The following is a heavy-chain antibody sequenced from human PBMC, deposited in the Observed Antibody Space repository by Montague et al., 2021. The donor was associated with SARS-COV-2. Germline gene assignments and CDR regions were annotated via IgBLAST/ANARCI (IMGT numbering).Heavy chain of an antibody. V-gene: IGHV3-30*19. D-gene: IGHD2-8*01. CDR3: AKSSIVFMLYVVRDHFDH. Sequence: SLRLSCAASGFTFNNHGMPWVRQAPGKGLEWVALISYEGSKNFSAASVKRRFTISRDSSKNTVYLKMSSLRAEDTAVYYCAKSSIVFMLYVVRDHFDHWGQGTQVTVSS. J-gene: IGHJ4*02. CDR1: GFTFNNHG. CDR2: ISYEGSKN.